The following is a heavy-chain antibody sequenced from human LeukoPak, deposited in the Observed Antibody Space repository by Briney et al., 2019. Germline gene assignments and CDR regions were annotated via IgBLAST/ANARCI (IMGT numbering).Heavy chain of an antibody. J-gene: IGHJ6*03. V-gene: IGHV4-59*12. CDR2: IYHSGST. CDR1: GGSISTYY. CDR3: ARDSATRYYDSSGNRYYYYYYYMDV. D-gene: IGHD3-22*01. Sequence: SETLSLTCTVSGGSISTYYWSWIRQPPGKGLEWIGYIYHSGSTKYNPSLKSRVTISVDTSQNQFSLKLSSVTAADTAVYYCARDSATRYYDSSGNRYYYYYYYMDVWGKGTTVTISS.